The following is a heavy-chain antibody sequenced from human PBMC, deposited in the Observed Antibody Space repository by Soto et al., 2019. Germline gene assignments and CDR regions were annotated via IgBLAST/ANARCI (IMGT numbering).Heavy chain of an antibody. D-gene: IGHD6-13*01. CDR3: AIDRGVASAGIWFDP. J-gene: IGHJ5*02. V-gene: IGHV3-23*01. CDR1: GFTFSSYA. Sequence: EVQLLESGGSLVQPGGSLRLSCAASGFTFSSYAMSWVRQAPGKGLEWVSGIIGSGASTYYADSVKGRFTISRDNSKNMRYLATTGLRAEDTAVYYCAIDRGVASAGIWFDPWGQGTLVTVSS. CDR2: IIGSGAST.